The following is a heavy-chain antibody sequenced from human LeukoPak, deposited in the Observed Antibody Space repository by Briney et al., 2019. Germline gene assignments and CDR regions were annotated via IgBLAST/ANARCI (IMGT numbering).Heavy chain of an antibody. V-gene: IGHV3-21*01. CDR1: GFTFSSYS. D-gene: IGHD1-26*01. CDR2: ISSSSSYI. Sequence: PGGSLRLSCAASGFTFSSYSMNWVRQAPGKGLEWVSSISSSSSYIYYADSAKGRLTISRDNAKNSLYLQMNSLRAEDTAVHYCARVISMGASEWGQGTLVTVSS. CDR3: ARVISMGASE. J-gene: IGHJ4*02.